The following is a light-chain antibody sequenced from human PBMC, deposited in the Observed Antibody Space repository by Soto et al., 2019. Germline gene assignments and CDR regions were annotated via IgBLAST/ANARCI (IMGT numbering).Light chain of an antibody. V-gene: IGLV2-14*03. Sequence: QSALTQPASVSGSPGQSITISCTGTSSDVGAYNYVSWYQQHPGKAPRLMIYDVNNRPSGVSNRFSGSKSGNTASLTISGLQAEDEADYYRSSYTSSSTYVFGTGTKLTVL. CDR1: SSDVGAYNY. CDR3: SSYTSSSTYV. CDR2: DVN. J-gene: IGLJ1*01.